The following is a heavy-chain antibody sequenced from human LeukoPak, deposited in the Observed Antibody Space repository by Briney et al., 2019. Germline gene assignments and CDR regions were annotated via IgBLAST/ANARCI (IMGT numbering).Heavy chain of an antibody. CDR3: AKDLGYSHFTGFDY. V-gene: IGHV3-23*01. D-gene: IGHD5-18*01. CDR2: VSRFGDGT. J-gene: IGHJ4*02. CDR1: GFTFSGFA. Sequence: PGGSLRLSCAASGFTFSGFAMSWVRQAPGKGLEWVSSVSRFGDGTFYADSVRGRFTISRDNSKNTLYLQMNSLRADDTAVYYCAKDLGYSHFTGFDYWGQGTLVTVSS.